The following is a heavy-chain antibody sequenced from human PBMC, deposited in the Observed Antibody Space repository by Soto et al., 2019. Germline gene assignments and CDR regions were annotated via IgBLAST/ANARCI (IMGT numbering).Heavy chain of an antibody. J-gene: IGHJ4*02. CDR2: IQKINDGGTT. CDR1: GFTFSNAW. V-gene: IGHV3-15*07. Sequence: EVQLVESGGGSVQPGGSLRLSCQTSGFTFSNAWMNWVRQFPGKGLEWVGRIQKINDGGTTDYAAPVRGRFTISRDDSRNTLYLQMNTLKTEDTAVYYCTTDYLPFGDTFDYWGQGTLVTVSS. D-gene: IGHD3-16*01. CDR3: TTDYLPFGDTFDY.